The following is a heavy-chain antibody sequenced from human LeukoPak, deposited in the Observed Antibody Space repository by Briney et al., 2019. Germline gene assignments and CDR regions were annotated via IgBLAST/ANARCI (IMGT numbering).Heavy chain of an antibody. V-gene: IGHV3-20*04. CDR2: INWNGGST. D-gene: IGHD1-26*01. CDR1: GFTFDDYG. Sequence: GGSLRLSCAASGFTFDDYGMSWVRQAPGKGLEWVSGINWNGGSTGYADSVKGRFTISRDNAKNSLYLQMNSLRAEDTALYYCARTGGLIVGARTRAFDIWGQGTMVTVSS. CDR3: ARTGGLIVGARTRAFDI. J-gene: IGHJ3*02.